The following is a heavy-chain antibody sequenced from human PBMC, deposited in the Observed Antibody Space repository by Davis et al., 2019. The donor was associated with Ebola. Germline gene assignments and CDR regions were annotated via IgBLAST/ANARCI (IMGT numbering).Heavy chain of an antibody. J-gene: IGHJ6*02. V-gene: IGHV3-74*01. CDR2: IDSDGSNR. CDR3: VRVPGVLRFLEWSAYYNMDI. D-gene: IGHD3-3*01. Sequence: GESLKISCAASGFTLSNYWMYWVRQVPGKGLMWVSRIDSDGSNRKYADSVKGRFTISRDNAKNTLYLQTNSLTADDTAVYYCVRVPGVLRFLEWSAYYNMDIWGQGTTVTVSS. CDR1: GFTLSNYW.